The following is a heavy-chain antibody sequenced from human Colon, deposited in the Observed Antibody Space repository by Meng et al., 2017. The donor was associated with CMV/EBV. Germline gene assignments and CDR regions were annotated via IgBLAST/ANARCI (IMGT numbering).Heavy chain of an antibody. D-gene: IGHD6-13*01. V-gene: IGHV3-7*01. CDR2: IKQDGSEK. CDR3: ARVGAARSLGY. J-gene: IGHJ4*02. CDR1: GFTFSSYL. Sequence: GGSLRLSCAASGFTFSSYLMSWVRQAPGKGLEWVANIKQDGSEKYYVDSVKGRFTISRDNAKNSLYLQMNSLRAEDTAVYFCARVGAARSLGYWGQGTLVTVSS.